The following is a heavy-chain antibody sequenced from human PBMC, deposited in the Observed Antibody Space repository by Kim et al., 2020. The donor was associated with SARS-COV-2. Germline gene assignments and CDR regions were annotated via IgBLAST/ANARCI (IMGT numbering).Heavy chain of an antibody. D-gene: IGHD2-21*01. CDR2: IKQGGIEK. V-gene: IGHV3-7*01. CDR3: VRGCGAANCSSYFDL. J-gene: IGHJ2*01. Sequence: GGSLRLSCAASGFTFSTYWMTWLRQAPGKGLEWVANIKQGGIEKFYVDSVKGRFSISRDNAKSSLILEMNSQTVEDTAIYYCVRGCGAANCSSYFDLWGRGTRVTVSS. CDR1: GFTFSTYW.